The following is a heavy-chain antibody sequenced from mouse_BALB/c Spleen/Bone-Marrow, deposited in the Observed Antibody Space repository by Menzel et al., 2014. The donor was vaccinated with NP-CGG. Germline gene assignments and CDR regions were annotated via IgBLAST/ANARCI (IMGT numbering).Heavy chain of an antibody. CDR2: IRNKANGYTT. V-gene: IGHV7-3*02. J-gene: IGHJ4*01. Sequence: EVHLVESGGGLVQPGGSLRLSCATSGFTFTDYYMSWVRQPPGKALEWLGFIRNKANGYTTEYSASVKGRFTISRDNSQSILYLQMNTLRAEDSATYYCARVYTHAMDYWGQGTSVTVSS. D-gene: IGHD2-1*01. CDR1: GFTFTDYY. CDR3: ARVYTHAMDY.